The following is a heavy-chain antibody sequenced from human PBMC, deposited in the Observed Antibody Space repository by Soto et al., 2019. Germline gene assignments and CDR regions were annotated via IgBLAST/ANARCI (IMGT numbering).Heavy chain of an antibody. CDR2: ISSSSSYI. CDR1: GFTFSSYS. V-gene: IGHV3-21*01. J-gene: IGHJ3*02. CDR3: ARGRYGDYVSVAFDI. Sequence: GGSLRLSCAASGFTFSSYSMNWVRQAPGKGLEWVSSISSSSSYIYYADSVKGRFTISRDNAKNTLYLQMNSLRAEDTAVYYCARGRYGDYVSVAFDIWGQGTMVTVSS. D-gene: IGHD4-17*01.